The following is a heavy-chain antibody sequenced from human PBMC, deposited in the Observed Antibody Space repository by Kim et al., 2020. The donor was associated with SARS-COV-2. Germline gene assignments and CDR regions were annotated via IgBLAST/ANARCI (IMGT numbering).Heavy chain of an antibody. D-gene: IGHD3-3*01. CDR1: GFTFSSYA. V-gene: IGHV3-30-3*01. CDR3: ASLFFWSGSTPPRDAFEI. J-gene: IGHJ3*02. CDR2: ISYDGSNK. Sequence: GGSLRLSCAASGFTFSSYAMHWVRQAPGKGLEWVAVISYDGSNKYYADSVKGRFTISRDNSKNTLYLQMNSLRAEDTAVYYCASLFFWSGSTPPRDAFEIWGQGKMFSVSS.